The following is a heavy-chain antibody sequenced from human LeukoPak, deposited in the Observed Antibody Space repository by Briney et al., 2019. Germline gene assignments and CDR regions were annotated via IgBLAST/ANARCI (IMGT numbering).Heavy chain of an antibody. D-gene: IGHD6-13*01. CDR2: ISAYNGNT. J-gene: IGHJ6*02. CDR3: AKVHSSSPSAVPYYYYYGMDV. Sequence: ASVKVSCKASGYTFTSYGISWVRQAPGQGLEWMGWISAYNGNTNYAQKLQGRVTMTTDTSTSTAYMELRSLRSDDTAVYYCAKVHSSSPSAVPYYYYYGMDVWGQGTTVTVSS. CDR1: GYTFTSYG. V-gene: IGHV1-18*01.